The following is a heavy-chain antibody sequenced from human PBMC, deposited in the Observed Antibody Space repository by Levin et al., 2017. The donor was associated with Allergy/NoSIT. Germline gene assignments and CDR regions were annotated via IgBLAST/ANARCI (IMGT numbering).Heavy chain of an antibody. V-gene: IGHV3-23*01. D-gene: IGHD2-15*01. CDR2: TSGSGSDT. J-gene: IGHJ6*02. CDR1: GFTFSTHA. Sequence: GESLKISCAASGFTFSTHAMNWVRQAPGKGLEWVSGTSGSGSDTNYADSVKGRFAVSRDNSKNMLYLQMTNLRAEDTAVYYCGKDQAARGNGMDVWGQGTTVTVSS. CDR3: GKDQAARGNGMDV.